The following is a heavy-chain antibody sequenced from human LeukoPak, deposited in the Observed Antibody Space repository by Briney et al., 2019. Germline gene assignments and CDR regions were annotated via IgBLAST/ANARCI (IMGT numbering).Heavy chain of an antibody. V-gene: IGHV4-61*02. CDR2: IYTSGST. J-gene: IGHJ4*02. CDR3: ARGGLNYYDSSGYFLFDY. Sequence: SETLSLTCTVSGGSISSGSYYWSWIRQPAGKGLEWIGRIYTSGSTNYNPSLKSRVTISVGTSKNQFSLKLSSVTAADTAVYYCARGGLNYYDSSGYFLFDYWGQGTLVTVSS. D-gene: IGHD3-22*01. CDR1: GGSISSGSYY.